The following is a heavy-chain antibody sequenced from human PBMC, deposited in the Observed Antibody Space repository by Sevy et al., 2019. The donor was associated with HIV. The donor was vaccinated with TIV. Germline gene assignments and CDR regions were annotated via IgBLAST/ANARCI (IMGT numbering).Heavy chain of an antibody. CDR1: GFTFRNYW. Sequence: GGSLRLSCAASGFTFRNYWMHWVRQGPGKGLEWVSRINEDGSFSDYADSMKGRFTISRDNAKNTLYLQMNSLRAEDTAVYYCAKDRSMAWGHFFGDYWGQGTLVTVSS. V-gene: IGHV3-74*01. D-gene: IGHD3-3*02. J-gene: IGHJ4*02. CDR3: AKDRSMAWGHFFGDY. CDR2: INEDGSFS.